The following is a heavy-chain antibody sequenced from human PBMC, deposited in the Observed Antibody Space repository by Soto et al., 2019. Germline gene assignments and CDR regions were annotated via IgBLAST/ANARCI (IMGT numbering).Heavy chain of an antibody. J-gene: IGHJ6*02. Sequence: PGGSLRLSCAASGFTFSSYAMSWVRQAPGKGLEWVSAISGSGGSTYYADSVKGRFTISRDNSKNTLYLQMNSLRAEDTAVYYCAKDSGWYGYYCYGMDVWGHGTTVTVSS. D-gene: IGHD6-19*01. CDR1: GFTFSSYA. CDR3: AKDSGWYGYYCYGMDV. CDR2: ISGSGGST. V-gene: IGHV3-23*01.